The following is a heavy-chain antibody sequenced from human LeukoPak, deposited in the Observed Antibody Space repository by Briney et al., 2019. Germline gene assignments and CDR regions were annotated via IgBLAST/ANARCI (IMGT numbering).Heavy chain of an antibody. CDR3: ARLELEATFFDY. V-gene: IGHV4-39*01. D-gene: IGHD1-26*01. CDR2: IYYSGST. J-gene: IGHJ4*02. Sequence: SETLSPTCTVSGGSISSSSYYWGWIRQPPGKGLEWIGSIYYSGSTYYNPSLKSRVTISADTSKNQFSLKLSSVTAADTAVYYCARLELEATFFDYWGQGTLVTVSS. CDR1: GGSISSSSYY.